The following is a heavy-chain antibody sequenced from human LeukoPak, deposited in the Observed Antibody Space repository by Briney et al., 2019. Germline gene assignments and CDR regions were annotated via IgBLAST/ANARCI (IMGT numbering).Heavy chain of an antibody. V-gene: IGHV3-30*18. CDR2: ISYDGSNK. D-gene: IGHD5-18*01. Sequence: GGSLRLSCAASGFTFSSYGMHWVRQAPGKGLEWVAVISYDGSNKYYADSVKGRFTISRDNSKNTLYLQMNSLRAEDTAVYYCAKGGQWIQLWPPDYWGQGTLVTVSS. CDR3: AKGGQWIQLWPPDY. CDR1: GFTFSSYG. J-gene: IGHJ4*02.